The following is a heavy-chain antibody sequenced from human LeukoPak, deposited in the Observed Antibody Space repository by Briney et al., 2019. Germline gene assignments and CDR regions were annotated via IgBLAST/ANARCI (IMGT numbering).Heavy chain of an antibody. CDR1: GFSLSTSGVG. V-gene: IGHV2-5*01. J-gene: IGHJ4*02. Sequence: SGPTLVNPTQTLTLTCTFSGFSLSTSGVGVGWIRQPPGKALEWLALIYWNDDKRYSPSLKSRLTITKDTSKNRVVLTMTNMDPVGAATYYRAHRSGSYFFDYWGQGTLVTVSS. CDR3: AHRSGSYFFDY. D-gene: IGHD1-26*01. CDR2: IYWNDDK.